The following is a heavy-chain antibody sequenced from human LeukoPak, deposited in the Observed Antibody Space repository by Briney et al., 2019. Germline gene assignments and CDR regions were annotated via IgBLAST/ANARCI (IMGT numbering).Heavy chain of an antibody. D-gene: IGHD2-15*01. V-gene: IGHV4-34*01. J-gene: IGHJ4*02. Sequence: SETLSLTCALYGGSFSGYYWSCVPHPPGKGLEWIGEINHSGSTNYTPSLKSRVPISVDTSKNQFSPKLSSVTAADAAVYYCARGGIFTFWGQGTLVAVSA. CDR3: ARGGIFTF. CDR1: GGSFSGYY. CDR2: INHSGST.